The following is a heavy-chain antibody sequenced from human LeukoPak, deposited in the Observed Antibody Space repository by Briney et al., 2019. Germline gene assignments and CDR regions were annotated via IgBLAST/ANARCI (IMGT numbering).Heavy chain of an antibody. CDR3: ARDGAAPGLYFDS. CDR1: GFTVSSNY. Sequence: PGGSMRLSCAASGFTVSSNYMSWVRQAPGKGLEWVASIKQDGSEKYYVDSVKGRLTISRDNAKNSLYLQMNSLRAEDTAVYYCARDGAAPGLYFDSWGQGTLVTVSS. V-gene: IGHV3-7*01. CDR2: IKQDGSEK. D-gene: IGHD6-13*01. J-gene: IGHJ4*02.